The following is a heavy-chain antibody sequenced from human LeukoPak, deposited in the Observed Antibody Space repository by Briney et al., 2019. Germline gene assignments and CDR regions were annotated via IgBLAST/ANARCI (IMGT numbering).Heavy chain of an antibody. Sequence: PGGSLRLSCAASGFTFSSYAMSCVRQAPGKGLEWVSVISGSGGNTYYADSVKGRFTISRDNSKNTLDLQMSSLRAEDTAVYYCARSNTMTSNYYYGMDVWGQGTTVTVSS. J-gene: IGHJ6*02. D-gene: IGHD4-11*01. CDR2: ISGSGGNT. V-gene: IGHV3-23*01. CDR1: GFTFSSYA. CDR3: ARSNTMTSNYYYGMDV.